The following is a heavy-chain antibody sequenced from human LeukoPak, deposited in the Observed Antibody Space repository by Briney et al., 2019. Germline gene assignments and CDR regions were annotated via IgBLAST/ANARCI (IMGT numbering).Heavy chain of an antibody. V-gene: IGHV1-2*06. D-gene: IGHD3-3*01. J-gene: IGHJ5*02. Sequence: GASVKVSCKASGYTFTGYYMYWVRQAPGQGLEWMGRINPNSGGTNYGQKFQGRVTMTRDTSISTAYMELSRLRSDDTAVYYCARDYLDYDFWSGYYGNWFDPWGQGTLVTVSS. CDR3: ARDYLDYDFWSGYYGNWFDP. CDR1: GYTFTGYY. CDR2: INPNSGGT.